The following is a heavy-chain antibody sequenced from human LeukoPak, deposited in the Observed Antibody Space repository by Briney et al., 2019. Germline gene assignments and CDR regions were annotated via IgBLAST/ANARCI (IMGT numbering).Heavy chain of an antibody. Sequence: ASVKVSCKASGGTFSSYAISWVRQAPGQGLEWMGGIIPIFGTANYAQKFQGRVTITADESTSTAYMELSSLRSEDTAVYYCARGHGFGVVIMNFDYWGQGTLVTVSP. V-gene: IGHV1-69*01. CDR2: IIPIFGTA. CDR3: ARGHGFGVVIMNFDY. J-gene: IGHJ4*02. D-gene: IGHD3-3*01. CDR1: GGTFSSYA.